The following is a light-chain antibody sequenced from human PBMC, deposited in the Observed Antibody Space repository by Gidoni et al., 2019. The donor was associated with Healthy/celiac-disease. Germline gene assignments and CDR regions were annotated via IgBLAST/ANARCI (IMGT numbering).Light chain of an antibody. J-gene: IGKJ3*01. CDR2: DAS. CDR3: QQRSNWHPT. CDR1: QGVSSY. Sequence: EIVLTQSPATLSLSPGERATLSCRASQGVSSYLAWYQQKPGQAPRLLIYDASNRATGIPARFSGSGPGTDITLTISSLEPEDFAVYYCQQRSNWHPTFGPGTKVDIK. V-gene: IGKV3D-11*01.